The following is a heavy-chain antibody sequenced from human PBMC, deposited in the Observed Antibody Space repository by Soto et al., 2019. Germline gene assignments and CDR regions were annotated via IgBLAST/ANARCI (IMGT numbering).Heavy chain of an antibody. V-gene: IGHV3-53*02. CDR2: IYSGGST. CDR1: GFTVSSNY. CDR3: ASRVNYYYGMDV. D-gene: IGHD3-10*01. Sequence: EVQLVETGGGLIQPGGSLRLSCAASGFTVSSNYMSWVRQAPGKGLEWVSVIYSGGSTYYADSVKGRFTISRDNSKNTLYLQMNSLRAEDTAAYYCASRVNYYYGMDVWGQGTTVTVSS. J-gene: IGHJ6*02.